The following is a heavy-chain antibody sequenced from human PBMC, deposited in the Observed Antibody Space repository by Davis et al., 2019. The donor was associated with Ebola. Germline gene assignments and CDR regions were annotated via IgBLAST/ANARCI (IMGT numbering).Heavy chain of an antibody. CDR3: AARRYGSGTD. CDR2: IYRGGPT. D-gene: IGHD3-10*01. J-gene: IGHJ4*02. Sequence: GESLKISCVASGFTFSTYAMQWVRQAPGKGLEWVSVIYRGGPTHYADSVKGRFTISRDSSTDTLYLQMNSLRAEDTAVYYCAARRYGSGTDWGQGTLVTVAS. CDR1: GFTFSTYA. V-gene: IGHV3-66*01.